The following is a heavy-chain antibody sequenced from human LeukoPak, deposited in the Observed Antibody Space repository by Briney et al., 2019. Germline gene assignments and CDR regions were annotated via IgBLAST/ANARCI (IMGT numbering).Heavy chain of an antibody. CDR2: IIPILDQA. CDR1: GTFTDYS. J-gene: IGHJ5*02. CDR3: VVSGYYYDWFDP. Sequence: SVKVSCKASGTFTDYSISWVRQAPGQGLEWMGRIIPILDQADYTQKFHDRVTFTADRSTTTAYMELTSLNSEGTAIYYCVVSGYYYDWFDPWGQGTLVTVS. D-gene: IGHD6-25*01. V-gene: IGHV1-69*02.